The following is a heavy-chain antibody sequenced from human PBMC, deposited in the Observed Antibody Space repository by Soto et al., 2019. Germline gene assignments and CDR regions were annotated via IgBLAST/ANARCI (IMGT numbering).Heavy chain of an antibody. V-gene: IGHV1-69*01. J-gene: IGHJ4*02. CDR2: IIPIFATA. Sequence: QVQLLQSGAEVRKPGSSVKVPCKASGGSFSSYAITWVRQAPGQGLEWMGRIIPIFATANYAQKFQGRVTITADESTSTAYMELSSLRSEDTAVYYCAREALRYFEWSHATGYYFDYWGQGTLVSVSS. CDR3: AREALRYFEWSHATGYYFDY. D-gene: IGHD3-9*01. CDR1: GGSFSSYA.